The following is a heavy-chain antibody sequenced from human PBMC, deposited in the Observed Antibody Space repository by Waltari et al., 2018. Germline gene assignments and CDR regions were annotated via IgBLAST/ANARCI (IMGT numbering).Heavy chain of an antibody. Sequence: EVQLVESGGGLVQPRGSLRISCAASGFTFRRSWMPWVSQAPGKGLEWVANIKEDGSEGYYVDSVKGRFTISRDNTKNALFLQMNSLRAEDTAAYYCATVEWYRMDYWGQGTLVTVSS. V-gene: IGHV3-7*01. CDR2: IKEDGSEG. J-gene: IGHJ4*02. D-gene: IGHD3-3*01. CDR1: GFTFRRSW. CDR3: ATVEWYRMDY.